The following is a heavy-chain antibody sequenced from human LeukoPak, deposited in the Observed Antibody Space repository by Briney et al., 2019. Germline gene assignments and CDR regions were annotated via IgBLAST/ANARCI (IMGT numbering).Heavy chain of an antibody. V-gene: IGHV1-18*01. J-gene: IGHJ6*03. CDR3: ARGYYGSGSYYHLLGYYYYYMDV. CDR2: ISAYNGNT. CDR1: GYTFTSYD. D-gene: IGHD3-10*01. Sequence: ASVKVSCKASGYTFTSYDISWVRQAPGQGLEWMGWISAYNGNTNYAQKLQGRVTMTTDTSTSTAYMELRSLRSDDTAVYYCARGYYGSGSYYHLLGYYYYYMDVWGKGTTVTISS.